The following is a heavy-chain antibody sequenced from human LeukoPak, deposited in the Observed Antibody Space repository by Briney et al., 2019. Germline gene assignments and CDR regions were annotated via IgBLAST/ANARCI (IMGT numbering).Heavy chain of an antibody. Sequence: SETLSLTCAVYGGSFSGYYWSLIRQPPGKGLEWIEEINHSGSTNYNPSLKSRVTISVDTSKNQFSLKLSSVTAADTAVYYCARGGAKRMTTVTTGLGYWGQGTLVTVSS. D-gene: IGHD4-17*01. J-gene: IGHJ4*02. CDR3: ARGGAKRMTTVTTGLGY. V-gene: IGHV4-34*01. CDR1: GGSFSGYY. CDR2: INHSGST.